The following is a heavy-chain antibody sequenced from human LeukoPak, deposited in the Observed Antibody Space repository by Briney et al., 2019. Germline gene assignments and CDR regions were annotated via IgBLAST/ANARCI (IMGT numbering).Heavy chain of an antibody. Sequence: SETLSLTCTVSGGSISSSSYYWGWIRQPPGKGLEWIGNIYYSGSNYYNPSLKSRVTISVDTSKNQFSLKLSSVTAADTAVYYCARLVGNSYGPVDYWGQGTLVTVSS. D-gene: IGHD5-18*01. V-gene: IGHV4-39*01. CDR2: IYYSGSN. CDR1: GGSISSSSYY. CDR3: ARLVGNSYGPVDY. J-gene: IGHJ4*02.